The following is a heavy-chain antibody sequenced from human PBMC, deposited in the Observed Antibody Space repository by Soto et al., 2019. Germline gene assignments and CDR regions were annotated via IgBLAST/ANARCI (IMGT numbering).Heavy chain of an antibody. V-gene: IGHV1-46*03. CDR3: ARGNPSFYYDFWSVFDY. CDR1: GYTFTSYY. CDR2: INPSGGST. J-gene: IGHJ4*02. D-gene: IGHD3-3*01. Sequence: QVQLVQSGAEVKKPGASVKVSCKASGYTFTSYYMHWVRQAPGQGLEWMGIINPSGGSTSYAQKFQGRVTMTRDTSTSTVYMELSSLRSEDTAVYYCARGNPSFYYDFWSVFDYWGQGTLVTVSS.